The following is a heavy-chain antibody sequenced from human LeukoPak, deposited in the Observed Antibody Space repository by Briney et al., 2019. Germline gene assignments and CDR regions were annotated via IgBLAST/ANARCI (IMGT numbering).Heavy chain of an antibody. Sequence: SETLSLTCAVYGGSFSGYYWSWIRQPPGKGLEWIGEINRSGSTNYNPSLKSRVTISVDTSKNQFSLKLSSVTAADTAVYYCARGTLAAYYYYYMDVWGKGTTVTVSS. CDR2: INRSGST. J-gene: IGHJ6*03. CDR3: ARGTLAAYYYYYMDV. V-gene: IGHV4-34*01. D-gene: IGHD6-25*01. CDR1: GGSFSGYY.